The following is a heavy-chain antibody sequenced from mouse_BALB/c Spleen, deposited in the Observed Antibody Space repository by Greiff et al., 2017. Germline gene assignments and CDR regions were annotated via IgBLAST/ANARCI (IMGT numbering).Heavy chain of an antibody. Sequence: EVKLVESGGGLVKPGGSLKLSCAASGFTFSDYYMYWVRQTPEKRLEWVATISDGGSYTYYPDSVKGRFTISRDNAKNNLYLQMSSLKSEDTAMYYCAREGNYAWFAYWGQGTLVTVSA. V-gene: IGHV5-4*02. J-gene: IGHJ3*01. CDR2: ISDGGSYT. CDR3: AREGNYAWFAY. CDR1: GFTFSDYY. D-gene: IGHD2-1*01.